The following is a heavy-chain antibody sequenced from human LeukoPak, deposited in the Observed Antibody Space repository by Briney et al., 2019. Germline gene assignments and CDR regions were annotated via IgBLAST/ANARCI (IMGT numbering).Heavy chain of an antibody. D-gene: IGHD2-2*01. CDR2: IWYDGSNK. CDR1: GFTFSSYG. V-gene: IGHV3-33*06. Sequence: GRSLRLSCAASGFTFSSYGMHWVRQAPGKGLEWVAVIWYDGSNKYYADSVKGRFTISRDNSKNTLYLQMNSLRAEDTAVYYCAKDRVSSCTAVDYWGQGTLVTVSS. J-gene: IGHJ4*02. CDR3: AKDRVSSCTAVDY.